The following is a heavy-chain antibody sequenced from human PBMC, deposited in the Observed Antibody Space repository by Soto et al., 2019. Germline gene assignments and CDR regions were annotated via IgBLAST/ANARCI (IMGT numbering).Heavy chain of an antibody. CDR2: IYYSGTT. CDR1: DDSITSNSYF. J-gene: IGHJ5*02. V-gene: IGHV4-39*01. D-gene: IGHD3-22*01. Sequence: PSETLYLTCTVSDDSITSNSYFWAWIRQPPGNGLEWIGSIYYSGTTYYNPSLKSRVTISVDRSKNQFSLKLSSVTAADTALYYCARDYFYSSDYTTNWFSPWGQGALVTVAS. CDR3: ARDYFYSSDYTTNWFSP.